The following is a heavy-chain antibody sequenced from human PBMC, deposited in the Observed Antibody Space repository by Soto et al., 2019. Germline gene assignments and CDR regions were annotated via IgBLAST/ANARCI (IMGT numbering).Heavy chain of an antibody. Sequence: QVQLVQSGAEVKKPGSSVKVSCKASGGTFSSYAISWVRQAPGQGLEWMGGIIPIFGTANYAQKFQGRVTITADKSTSTAYMELSSLRSEDTAVYYCASPKGQATMIVVADAFDIWGQGTMVTVSS. CDR2: IIPIFGTA. J-gene: IGHJ3*02. CDR1: GGTFSSYA. D-gene: IGHD3-22*01. V-gene: IGHV1-69*06. CDR3: ASPKGQATMIVVADAFDI.